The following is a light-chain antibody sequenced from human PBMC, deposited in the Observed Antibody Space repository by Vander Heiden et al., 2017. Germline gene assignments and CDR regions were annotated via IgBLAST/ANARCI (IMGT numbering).Light chain of an antibody. CDR2: GAS. Sequence: EIVMTQSPATLSVSPGERATLSCRASQSVSSNLAWYQQKPGQAPRLLIYGASTSATGIPARFSGSGSGTEFTLTISSLQSEDFAVYYFQQYNNWPAWTFGQGTKVEIK. CDR3: QQYNNWPAWT. J-gene: IGKJ1*01. CDR1: QSVSSN. V-gene: IGKV3-15*01.